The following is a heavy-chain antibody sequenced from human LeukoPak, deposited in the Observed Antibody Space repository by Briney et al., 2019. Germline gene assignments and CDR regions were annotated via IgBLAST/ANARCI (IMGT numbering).Heavy chain of an antibody. CDR2: IYPGDSDT. D-gene: IGHD5-24*01. Sequence: GESLEISCKGSGYIFTSYWIGWVRQLPGKGLEWMGIIYPGDSDTRYSPSFQGQVTISADKSINTAYLQWSSLKASDTAMYYCARRGSGRDGYGGYWGQGTLVTVSS. V-gene: IGHV5-51*01. CDR3: ARRGSGRDGYGGY. J-gene: IGHJ4*01. CDR1: GYIFTSYW.